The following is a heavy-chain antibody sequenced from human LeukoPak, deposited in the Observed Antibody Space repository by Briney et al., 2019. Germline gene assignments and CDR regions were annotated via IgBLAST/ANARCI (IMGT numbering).Heavy chain of an antibody. CDR1: GCTFTGYY. CDR3: ASMAGGASNLDYFDY. Sequence: ASVEVSCKASGCTFTGYYMHWVRQAPGQGPDWMGRINPNSGGTNYAQKFQGRVTMTRDTSISTAYMELSRLRSDDTAVYYCASMAGGASNLDYFDYWGQGTLVTVSS. CDR2: INPNSGGT. J-gene: IGHJ4*02. V-gene: IGHV1-2*06. D-gene: IGHD3-10*01.